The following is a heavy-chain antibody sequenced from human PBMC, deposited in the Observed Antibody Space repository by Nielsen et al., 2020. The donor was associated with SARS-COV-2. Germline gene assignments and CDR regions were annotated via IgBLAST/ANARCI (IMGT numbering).Heavy chain of an antibody. V-gene: IGHV1-18*01. Sequence: ASVKVSCKASGYTFTSYGISWVRQAHGQGLEWMGWISAYNGNTNYAQKLQGRVTMTTDTSTSTAYMELRSLRSDDTAVYYCARAGSIVVVPAAMVDYWGQGTLVTVSS. D-gene: IGHD2-2*01. CDR3: ARAGSIVVVPAAMVDY. CDR2: ISAYNGNT. CDR1: GYTFTSYG. J-gene: IGHJ4*02.